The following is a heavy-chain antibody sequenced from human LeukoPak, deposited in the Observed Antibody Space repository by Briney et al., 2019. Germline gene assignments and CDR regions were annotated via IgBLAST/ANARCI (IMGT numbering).Heavy chain of an antibody. Sequence: GGSLRLSCAASGFTFSSYSMNWVRQAPGKGLEWVSYISSSSSTIYYADSVKGRFTISRDNAKNSLYLQMNSLRDEDTAVYYCARLYVWGSSRTFDYWGQGTLVTVFS. V-gene: IGHV3-48*02. CDR1: GFTFSSYS. CDR3: ARLYVWGSSRTFDY. J-gene: IGHJ4*02. D-gene: IGHD3-16*02. CDR2: ISSSSSTI.